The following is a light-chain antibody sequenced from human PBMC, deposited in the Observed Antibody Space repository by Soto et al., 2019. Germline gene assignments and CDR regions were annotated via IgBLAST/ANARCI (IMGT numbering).Light chain of an antibody. CDR2: AAS. CDR3: QQTYSTPSTWT. CDR1: QTISSY. Sequence: DIQMTQSPSSLSASVGDRVTITCRASQTISSYLTWYQQTPGRAPKLLIYAASSLQGGVPSRFSGSGSGTDFTLTISSLQPEDFATFYCQQTYSTPSTWTFGQGTKVEIK. V-gene: IGKV1-39*01. J-gene: IGKJ1*01.